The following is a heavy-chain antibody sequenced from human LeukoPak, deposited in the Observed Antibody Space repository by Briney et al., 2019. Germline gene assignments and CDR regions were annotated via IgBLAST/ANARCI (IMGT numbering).Heavy chain of an antibody. CDR1: GASFSSGGYY. D-gene: IGHD3-10*01. CDR3: ARRGGSGRSFDY. Sequence: SETLSLTCTVSGASFSSGGYYWSWIRQPPGKGLEWIGYIYYSGSTNYNPSLKSRVTISVDTSKNQFSLKVSSVTAADTAVYYCARRGGSGRSFDYWGQGTLVTVSS. CDR2: IYYSGST. J-gene: IGHJ4*02. V-gene: IGHV4-61*08.